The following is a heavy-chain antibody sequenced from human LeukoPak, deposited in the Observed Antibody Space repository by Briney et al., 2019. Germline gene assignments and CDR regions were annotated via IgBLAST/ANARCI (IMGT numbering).Heavy chain of an antibody. Sequence: PGGSLRLSCAASGFTFSSYSMNWVRQAPGKGLEWVSSISSSSSYIYYADSVKGRFTISRDNSKNSLYLQMNSLRTEDTALYYCAKILDGAFDIWGQGTMVTVSS. D-gene: IGHD2-2*03. V-gene: IGHV3-21*04. CDR1: GFTFSSYS. CDR2: ISSSSSYI. CDR3: AKILDGAFDI. J-gene: IGHJ3*02.